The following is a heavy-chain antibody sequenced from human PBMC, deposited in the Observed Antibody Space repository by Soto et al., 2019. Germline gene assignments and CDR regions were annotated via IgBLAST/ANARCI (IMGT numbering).Heavy chain of an antibody. V-gene: IGHV1-69*02. CDR1: GGPFSSYT. D-gene: IGHD6-13*01. CDR2: IIPILGIA. Sequence: SVKVSCKASGGPFSSYTSSWVRQAPGQGLEWMGRIIPILGIANYAQKFQGRVTITADKSTSTAYMELSSLRSEDTAVYYCARNPAAGLFDYWGQGTLVTVSS. J-gene: IGHJ4*02. CDR3: ARNPAAGLFDY.